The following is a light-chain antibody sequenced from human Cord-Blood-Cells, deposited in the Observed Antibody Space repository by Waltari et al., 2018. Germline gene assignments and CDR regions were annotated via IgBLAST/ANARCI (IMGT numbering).Light chain of an antibody. J-gene: IGKJ4*01. CDR2: DAS. V-gene: IGKV1-33*01. CDR3: QQYDNLPLT. CDR1: QDISNY. Sequence: DIQMTQSPSSVSASVGDRVTITCQASQDISNYLNWYQQKPGKAPQLLIYDASNLETGVPSRFSGSGSGTDFTFTISSLQPEDIATYYCQQYDNLPLTFGGGTKVEIK.